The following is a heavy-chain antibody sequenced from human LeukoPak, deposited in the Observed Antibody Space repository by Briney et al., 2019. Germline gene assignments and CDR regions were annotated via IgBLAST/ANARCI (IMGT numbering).Heavy chain of an antibody. CDR3: ARDQGIVGATMYDY. V-gene: IGHV1-2*02. CDR1: GYTFTGYY. D-gene: IGHD1-26*01. CDR2: INPNSGGT. J-gene: IGHJ4*02. Sequence: ASVKVSSKASGYTFTGYYMHWVRQAPGQRLEWMGWINPNSGGTNYAQKFQGRVTMTRDTSISTAYMELSRLRSDDTAVYYCARDQGIVGATMYDYWGQGTLVTVSS.